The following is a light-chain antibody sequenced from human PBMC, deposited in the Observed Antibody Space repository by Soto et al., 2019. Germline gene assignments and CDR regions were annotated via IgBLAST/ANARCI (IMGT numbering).Light chain of an antibody. CDR1: SSNIGSNY. V-gene: IGLV1-47*02. CDR3: AAWDDSLSGWV. CDR2: SNN. J-gene: IGLJ3*02. Sequence: QSVLTQPPSASGTPGQRVTISCSGSSSNIGSNYVYWYQQLPGTAPKLLIYSNNHRPSGVPDRFSGSKSGASASLAISALGSEDEADYYCAAWDDSLSGWVFGGGTKLTVL.